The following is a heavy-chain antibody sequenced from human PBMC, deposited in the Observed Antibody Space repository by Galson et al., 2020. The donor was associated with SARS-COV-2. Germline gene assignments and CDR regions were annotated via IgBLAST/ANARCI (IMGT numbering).Heavy chain of an antibody. CDR2: ISSSSSYI. D-gene: IGHD3-10*02. V-gene: IGHV3-21*01. CDR1: GFTFSSYS. Sequence: GGSLRLSCAASGFTFSSYSTNWVRQAPGKGLEWVSSISSSSSYIYYADSVKGRFTISRDNAKNSLYLQMNSLRAEDTAVYYCARDVREMAKNSGENVFDPWGQGTLVTVSS. J-gene: IGHJ5*02. CDR3: ARDVREMAKNSGENVFDP.